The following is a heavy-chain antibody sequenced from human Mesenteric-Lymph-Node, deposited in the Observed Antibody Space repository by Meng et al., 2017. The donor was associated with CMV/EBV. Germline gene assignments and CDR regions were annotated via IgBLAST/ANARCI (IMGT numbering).Heavy chain of an antibody. V-gene: IGHV1-8*02. D-gene: IGHD3-9*01. CDR1: GYTFTAYY. CDR3: ARGPSYDILTGLYAFDI. J-gene: IGHJ3*02. CDR2: INPNTGDR. Sequence: ASVKVSCKASGYTFTAYYIHWLRQAPGQGLEWMGWINPNTGDRIYAQKFQGRVTMTRNTSISTAYMELSSLRSEDTAVYYCARGPSYDILTGLYAFDIWGQGTMVTVSS.